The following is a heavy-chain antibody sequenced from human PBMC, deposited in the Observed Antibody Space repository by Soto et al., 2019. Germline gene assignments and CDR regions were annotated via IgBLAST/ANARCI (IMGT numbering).Heavy chain of an antibody. D-gene: IGHD2-15*01. CDR1: GFTFSSYG. Sequence: GGSLRLSCAASGFTFSSYGMHWVRQAPGKGLEWVAVISYDGSNKYYADSVKGRFTISRDNYKNTLYLQMNSMRAEDTAVYYCAKDRSGGSCYDYWGQGTLVTVSS. V-gene: IGHV3-30*18. CDR2: ISYDGSNK. CDR3: AKDRSGGSCYDY. J-gene: IGHJ4*02.